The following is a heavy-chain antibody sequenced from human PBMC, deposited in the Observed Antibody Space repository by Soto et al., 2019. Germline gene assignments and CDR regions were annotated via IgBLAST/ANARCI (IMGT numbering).Heavy chain of an antibody. D-gene: IGHD6-19*01. CDR1: GFTFEDYA. J-gene: IGHJ5*02. CDR3: AKGRGALAVVSNWFDP. Sequence: EVQLVESGGGLVQPGRSLRLSCAAFGFTFEDYAMHWIRQTPGKGLEWVAGINWNSGSVGYADSVKGRFTISRDNANNSLFLQMDSLTTEDTALYYCAKGRGALAVVSNWFDPWGQGTLVTV. CDR2: INWNSGSV. V-gene: IGHV3-9*01.